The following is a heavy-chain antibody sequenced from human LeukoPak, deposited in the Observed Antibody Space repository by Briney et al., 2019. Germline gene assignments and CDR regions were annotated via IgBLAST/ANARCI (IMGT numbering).Heavy chain of an antibody. Sequence: GASVKVSCKASGCTFSDYYMHWVRQAPGQGLEWMGWINPNSGGTNYAQKFQGWVTMTRDTSITTAYMELSSPRSDDTAIYYCARERQNGLDVWGQGTTVTVSS. CDR1: GCTFSDYY. V-gene: IGHV1-2*04. CDR2: INPNSGGT. J-gene: IGHJ6*02. CDR3: ARERQNGLDV. D-gene: IGHD6-25*01.